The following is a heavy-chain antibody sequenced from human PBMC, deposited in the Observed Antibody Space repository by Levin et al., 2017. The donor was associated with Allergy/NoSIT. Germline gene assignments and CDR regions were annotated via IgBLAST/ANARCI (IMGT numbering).Heavy chain of an antibody. CDR2: IKSKIDGETT. CDR3: TTDGYGFDY. D-gene: IGHD2-2*03. J-gene: IGHJ4*02. Sequence: PGGSLRLSCAASGFTFSNAWMSWVRQAPGKGLEWVGRIKSKIDGETTDYAAPVKGRFTISRDDSKNTLYLQMNTLKTEDTAMYYCTTDGYGFDYWGQGTLVTVSS. V-gene: IGHV3-15*01. CDR1: GFTFSNAW.